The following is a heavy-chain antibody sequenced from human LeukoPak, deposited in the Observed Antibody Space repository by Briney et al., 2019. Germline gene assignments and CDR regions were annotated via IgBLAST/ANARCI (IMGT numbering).Heavy chain of an antibody. CDR3: ARLSPAGTDY. V-gene: IGHV4-39*01. Sequence: SETLSLTCTVSGGSISSSSYYWGWIRQPPGKGLEWIGSIYYSGSTYYNPSLKSRVTISVDTSKNQFSLKLSSVTAADTAVYYCARLSPAGTDYWGQGTLVTVSP. D-gene: IGHD6-13*01. CDR2: IYYSGST. J-gene: IGHJ4*02. CDR1: GGSISSSSYY.